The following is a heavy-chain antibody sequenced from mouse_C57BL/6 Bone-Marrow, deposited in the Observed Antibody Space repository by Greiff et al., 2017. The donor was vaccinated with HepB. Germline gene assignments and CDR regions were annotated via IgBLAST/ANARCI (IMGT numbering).Heavy chain of an antibody. V-gene: IGHV1-55*01. J-gene: IGHJ2*01. D-gene: IGHD1-1*01. Sequence: VQLQQPGAELVKPGASVKMSCKASGYTFPSYWITWVKQRPGQGLEWIGDIYPGSGSTNYNEKFKSKATLTVDTSSSTAYMQLSSLTSEDSAVYYCASYYYGSNSDYWGQGTTLTVSS. CDR1: GYTFPSYW. CDR2: IYPGSGST. CDR3: ASYYYGSNSDY.